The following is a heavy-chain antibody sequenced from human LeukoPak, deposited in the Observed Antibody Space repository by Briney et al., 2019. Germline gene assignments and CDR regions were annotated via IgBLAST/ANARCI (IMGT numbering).Heavy chain of an antibody. Sequence: GGSLRLSCAASGFTFSSYAMSWVRQAPGKGLEWVSAISGSGGSTYYADSVKGRFTISRDNSKNTLYLQMNSLRAEDTAVYYCAKDPVADVAAADDFDYWGQGPRSPSPQ. CDR2: ISGSGGST. D-gene: IGHD6-13*01. V-gene: IGHV3-23*01. CDR3: AKDPVADVAAADDFDY. CDR1: GFTFSSYA. J-gene: IGHJ4*02.